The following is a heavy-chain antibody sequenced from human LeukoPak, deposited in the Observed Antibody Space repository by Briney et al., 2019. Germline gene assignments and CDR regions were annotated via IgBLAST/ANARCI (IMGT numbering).Heavy chain of an antibody. CDR1: GLTVSNNY. Sequence: AGGSLRLSCVVSGLTVSNNYMSWVRQAPGKGLEWVSVIYSDGTTRNADSVKGRFTISRGSSKNTVYLQMDSLRAEDTAVYYCARDKDAWGQGALVTVSS. CDR3: ARDKDA. CDR2: IYSDGTT. V-gene: IGHV3-66*01. J-gene: IGHJ5*02.